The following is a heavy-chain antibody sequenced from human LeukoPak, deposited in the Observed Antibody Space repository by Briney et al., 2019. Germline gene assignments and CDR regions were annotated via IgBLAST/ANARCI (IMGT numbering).Heavy chain of an antibody. CDR1: GLSFRDAW. CDR2: TIGGDGPA. D-gene: IGHD4-23*01. CDR3: TWMATVVTVDI. V-gene: IGHV3-15*01. Sequence: GGSLGLSCAVSGLSFRDAWLCWFRQAPGKGLKWIGRTIGGDGPADYAAPVKGRFTISRDYSKDTMYLHMNSLKTEDTAVYYCTWMATVVTVDIWGQGTLVTVSS. J-gene: IGHJ4*02.